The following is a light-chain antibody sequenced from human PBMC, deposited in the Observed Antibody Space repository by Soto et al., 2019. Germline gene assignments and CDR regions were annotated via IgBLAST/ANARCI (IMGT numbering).Light chain of an antibody. J-gene: IGKJ1*01. V-gene: IGKV1-5*01. CDR2: DAS. CDR1: QSISSW. CDR3: QQYTSYLWT. Sequence: DIQMTQSPSTLSASVGDRVTITCRASQSISSWLAWYQQKPGKAPKLLIYDASSLESGVPSRFSGSGSGTEFTLTLSSLQPDDFATYYCQQYTSYLWTFGQGTKVEIK.